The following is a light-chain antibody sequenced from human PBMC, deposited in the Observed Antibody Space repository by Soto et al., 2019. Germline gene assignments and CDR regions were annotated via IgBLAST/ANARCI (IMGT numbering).Light chain of an antibody. J-gene: IGLJ2*01. CDR1: SSNIGAGYD. CDR3: QSYDSSLSVV. V-gene: IGLV1-40*01. Sequence: QSVLTQPPSGSGAPGQRVTIYCTGSSSNIGAGYDVHWYQQLPGTAPQLLTYGNSKRPSGVPDRFSGSKSGTSASLAITGLQAEDEADYYCQSYDSSLSVVFGGGTKLTVL. CDR2: GNS.